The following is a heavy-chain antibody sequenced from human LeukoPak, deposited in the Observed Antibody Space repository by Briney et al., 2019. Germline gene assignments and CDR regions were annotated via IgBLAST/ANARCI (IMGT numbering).Heavy chain of an antibody. CDR2: ISPNGVIT. Sequence: GGSLRLSCAASGFTFSSHGMNWVRQAPGKGLEWVSGISPNGVITYYADSVKGRFTISRDNSKCTVYMQMNGLRPEDTAVYYCAKDDTWLQYGNWGRGTLVTVSS. CDR1: GFTFSSHG. D-gene: IGHD5-24*01. V-gene: IGHV3-23*01. J-gene: IGHJ4*02. CDR3: AKDDTWLQYGN.